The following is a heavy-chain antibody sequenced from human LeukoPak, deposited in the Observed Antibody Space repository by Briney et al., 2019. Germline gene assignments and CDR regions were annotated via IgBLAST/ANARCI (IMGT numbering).Heavy chain of an antibody. J-gene: IGHJ4*02. CDR2: INPSGGST. V-gene: IGHV1-46*01. Sequence: GASVKVSCKASGYTFTSYYMHWVRQAPGQGLEWMGIINPSGGSTSYAQKFQGRVTMTRDTSTSAVYIELSSLRSEDTAVYYCARVSNVVVSPLGYWGQGTLVTVSS. CDR1: GYTFTSYY. D-gene: IGHD2-21*01. CDR3: ARVSNVVVSPLGY.